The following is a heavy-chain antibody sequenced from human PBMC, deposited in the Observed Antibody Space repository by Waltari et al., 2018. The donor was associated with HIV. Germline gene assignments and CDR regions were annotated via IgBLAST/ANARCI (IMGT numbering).Heavy chain of an antibody. D-gene: IGHD6-19*01. CDR2: INTKPGIP. CDR1: GYTFTTYG. J-gene: IGHJ6*02. V-gene: IGHV7-4-1*02. CDR3: AKGIAVATTYYYAAMDV. Sequence: QVQLVQSGSELKKPGASVKVSCKASGYTFTTYGINWGRQAPGQGLEWMGWINTKPGIPTCAQGFSGRFVFSLDTSVSTAYLQISSLKSEDSAVYFCAKGIAVATTYYYAAMDVWAQGPRSPSP.